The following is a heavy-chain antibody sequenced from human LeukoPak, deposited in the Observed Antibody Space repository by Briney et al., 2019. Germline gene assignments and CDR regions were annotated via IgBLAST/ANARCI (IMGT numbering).Heavy chain of an antibody. CDR3: AAAGGVAAAGTMGWFDP. V-gene: IGHV1-69*13. CDR2: IIPIFGTA. J-gene: IGHJ5*02. D-gene: IGHD6-13*01. Sequence: SVKVSCKASGGTFSGYAISWVRQAPGQGLEWMGGIIPIFGTANYAQKFQGRVTITADESTSTAYMELSSLRSEDTAVYYCAAAGGVAAAGTMGWFDPWGQGTLVTVSS. CDR1: GGTFSGYA.